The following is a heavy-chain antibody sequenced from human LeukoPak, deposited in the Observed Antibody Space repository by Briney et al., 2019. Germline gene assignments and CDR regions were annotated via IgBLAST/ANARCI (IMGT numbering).Heavy chain of an antibody. J-gene: IGHJ5*02. CDR2: INHSGST. CDR1: GGSFSGYY. V-gene: IGHV4-34*01. CDR3: ARGLASSGSHNGVHP. D-gene: IGHD3-10*01. Sequence: PSETLSLTCAVYGGSFSGYYWSWIRQPPGKGLEWIGEINHSGSTNYNPSLKSRVTISVDTSKNQFSLKLSSVTAADTAVYYCARGLASSGSHNGVHPWVQVTLVTVNS.